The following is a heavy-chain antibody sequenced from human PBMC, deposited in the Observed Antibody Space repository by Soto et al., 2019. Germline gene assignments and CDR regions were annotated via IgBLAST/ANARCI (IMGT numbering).Heavy chain of an antibody. CDR1: GLTFSNYA. J-gene: IGHJ4*02. CDR2: MSGSSSTT. CDR3: AKNQERELPRVIDF. Sequence: GGSLRLSCAPSGLTFSNYAMSWVRQAPGGGLEWVSSMSGSSSTTYYADSGRGRFTISRARSKTTLYLQMSSLRAADTALYYCAKNQERELPRVIDFWGQGTLVTVSS. V-gene: IGHV3-23*01. D-gene: IGHD1-7*01.